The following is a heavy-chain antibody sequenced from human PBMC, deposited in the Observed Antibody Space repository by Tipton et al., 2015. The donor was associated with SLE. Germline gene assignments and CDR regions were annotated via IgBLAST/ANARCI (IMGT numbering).Heavy chain of an antibody. CDR3: AAGGSLDYFDY. D-gene: IGHD3-16*01. J-gene: IGHJ4*02. CDR1: GGSFSGYY. Sequence: TLSLTCAVYGGSFSGYYWNWIRQPPGKGLEWIGEIDHSRSTNYNPSLKSRVTISRDNSKNTLYLQMNSLRAEDTAVYYCAAGGSLDYFDYWGQGTLVTVSS. CDR2: IDHSRST. V-gene: IGHV4-34*01.